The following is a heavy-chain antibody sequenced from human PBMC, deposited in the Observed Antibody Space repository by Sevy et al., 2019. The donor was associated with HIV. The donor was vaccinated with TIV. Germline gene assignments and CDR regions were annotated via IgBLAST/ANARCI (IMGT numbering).Heavy chain of an antibody. CDR1: GYTFTSYD. V-gene: IGHV1-8*01. D-gene: IGHD5-12*01. CDR2: MNPNSGNT. CDR3: ARELVATIRDYYYYYGMDV. J-gene: IGHJ6*02. Sequence: ASVKVSCKASGYTFTSYDINWVRQATGQGLEWRGWMNPNSGNTGYAQKFQGRVTMTRNTSISTAYMELSSLRSEDTAVYYCARELVATIRDYYYYYGMDVWGQGTTVTVSS.